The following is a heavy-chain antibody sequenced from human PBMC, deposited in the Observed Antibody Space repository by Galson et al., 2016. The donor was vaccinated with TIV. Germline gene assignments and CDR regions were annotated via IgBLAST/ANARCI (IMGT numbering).Heavy chain of an antibody. CDR3: ARVSLEVRPSSTCDY. CDR2: IFHSGPT. Sequence: LSLTCSVSGASIATSSNYWVWLRQPPGKGPEWIGTIFHSGPTYYNPSLKSRLTMSVDTAKRQFTLNLRSVTAADTAVHYCARVSLEVRPSSTCDYWGSGTLLTVSS. CDR1: GASIATSSNY. J-gene: IGHJ4*02. V-gene: IGHV4-39*01. D-gene: IGHD2-2*01.